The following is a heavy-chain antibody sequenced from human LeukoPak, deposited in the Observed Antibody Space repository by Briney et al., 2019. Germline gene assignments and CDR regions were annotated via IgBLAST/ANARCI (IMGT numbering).Heavy chain of an antibody. CDR1: GGSISSYY. D-gene: IGHD6-19*01. CDR2: IYYSGST. Sequence: PSETLSLTCTVSGGSISSYYWSWIRQPPGKGLEWIGYIYYSGSTNYNPSLKSRVTISVDTSKNQFSLKLSSVTAADTAVYYCARSLSSGVYYYYMDVWGKGTTVTVSS. CDR3: ARSLSSGVYYYYMDV. J-gene: IGHJ6*03. V-gene: IGHV4-59*01.